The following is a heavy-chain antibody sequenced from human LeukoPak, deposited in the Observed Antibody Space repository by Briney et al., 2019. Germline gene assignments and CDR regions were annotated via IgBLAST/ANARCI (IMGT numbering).Heavy chain of an antibody. CDR1: GGSVSSGSYF. CDR3: ARGQGYSSGWYGD. Sequence: PSETLSLTWTVSGGSVSSGSYFWNWIRQHAGKGLEWIGRIYTSGSTKYNPSLKSRVTISVDTSKNQFSLKLNSVTATDTAVYYCARGQGYSSGWYGDWGQGTLVTVSS. V-gene: IGHV4-61*02. CDR2: IYTSGST. J-gene: IGHJ4*02. D-gene: IGHD6-19*01.